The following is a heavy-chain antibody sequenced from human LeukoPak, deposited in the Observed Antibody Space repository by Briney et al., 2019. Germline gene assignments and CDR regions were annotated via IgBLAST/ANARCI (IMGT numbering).Heavy chain of an antibody. J-gene: IGHJ4*02. CDR2: IYSDGST. D-gene: IGHD5-18*01. CDR1: GFIVSSNY. Sequence: QPGGSLRLSCAVSGFIVSSNYMTWVRQAPGKGLEWVSIIYSDGSTYYADSVRGRFTISRDISKNTLSLQTNNLRAEDTAVYYCARGGYRFGYAAYWGQGSLVTVSS. V-gene: IGHV3-53*01. CDR3: ARGGYRFGYAAY.